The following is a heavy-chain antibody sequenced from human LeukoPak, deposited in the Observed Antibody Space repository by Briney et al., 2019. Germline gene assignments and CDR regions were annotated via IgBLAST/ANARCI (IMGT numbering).Heavy chain of an antibody. D-gene: IGHD4-17*01. J-gene: IGHJ4*02. Sequence: ASVKVSCKASGYTFTSYDINWVRQATGQGLEWMGWMNPNSGNTGYAQKFQGRGTMTRNTSISTAYMELSSLRSEDTAVYYCARALTTVTKGAGYWGQGTLVTVSS. CDR1: GYTFTSYD. CDR2: MNPNSGNT. V-gene: IGHV1-8*01. CDR3: ARALTTVTKGAGY.